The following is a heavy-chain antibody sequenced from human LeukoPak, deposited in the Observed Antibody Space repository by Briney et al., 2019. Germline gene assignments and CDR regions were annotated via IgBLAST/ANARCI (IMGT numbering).Heavy chain of an antibody. D-gene: IGHD2-2*01. J-gene: IGHJ3*02. V-gene: IGHV1-69*13. Sequence: SVKVSCKASGYTFTGYYMHWVRQAPGQGLEWMGGIIPIFGTANYAQKIQGRVTITADESTSTAYMELSSLRSEDTAVYYCARCRIVVPAAMSYDAFDIWGQGTMVTVSS. CDR3: ARCRIVVPAAMSYDAFDI. CDR1: GYTFTGYY. CDR2: IIPIFGTA.